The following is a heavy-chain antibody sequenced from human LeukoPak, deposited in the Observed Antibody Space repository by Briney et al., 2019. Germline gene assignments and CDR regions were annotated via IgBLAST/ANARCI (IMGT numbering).Heavy chain of an antibody. V-gene: IGHV4-34*01. CDR2: INHSGST. Sequence: SETLSLTCVVYGGSFSGYYWSWIRQPPGKGLEWIGEINHSGSTNYNPSLKSRVTISVDTSKNQFSLKLSSVTAADTAVYYCARGTKFNYYDSSGGYYFDYWGQGTLVTVSS. J-gene: IGHJ4*02. D-gene: IGHD3-22*01. CDR3: ARGTKFNYYDSSGGYYFDY. CDR1: GGSFSGYY.